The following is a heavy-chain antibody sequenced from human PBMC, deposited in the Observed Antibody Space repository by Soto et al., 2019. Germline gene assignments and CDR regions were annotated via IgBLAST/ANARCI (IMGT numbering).Heavy chain of an antibody. J-gene: IGHJ4*02. Sequence: EVQLVESGGGLVKPGGSLRLSCAASGFTCSTYGMNWVRQAPGKGLEWVSSISTSSGYMYYADSVRGRVTVSRDNAKNSLDLQMNSLRAEDTAVYYWARDSYGYSYVGDYWGQGTLVTVSS. CDR3: ARDSYGYSYVGDY. D-gene: IGHD5-18*01. V-gene: IGHV3-21*01. CDR2: ISTSSGYM. CDR1: GFTCSTYG.